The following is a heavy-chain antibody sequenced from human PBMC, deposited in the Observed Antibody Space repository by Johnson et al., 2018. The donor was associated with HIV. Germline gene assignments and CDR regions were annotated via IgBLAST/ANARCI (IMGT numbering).Heavy chain of an antibody. CDR1: GFTFSNYG. J-gene: IGHJ3*02. D-gene: IGHD3-22*01. CDR3: ASQMIALDAFDI. CDR2: IYSGGST. V-gene: IGHV3-66*04. Sequence: VQLVESGGGVVPPGRSLRLSCVASGFTFSNYGMHWVRQAPGKGLEWVSVIYSGGSTYYADSVKGRFTISRDNSKNTLYLQMNSLRAGDTAVYYCASQMIALDAFDIWGQGTMVTVSS.